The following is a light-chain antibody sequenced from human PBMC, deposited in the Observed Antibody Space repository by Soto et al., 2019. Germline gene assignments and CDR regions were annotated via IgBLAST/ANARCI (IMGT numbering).Light chain of an antibody. CDR3: SSYAGSTPYV. CDR1: SSDVGGYNY. V-gene: IGLV2-8*01. J-gene: IGLJ1*01. CDR2: EVS. Sequence: QSVLPQPPSASGSPGQSVTISCTGISSDVGGYNYVSWYQQHPGKAPKLMIYEVSKRPSGVPDRFSGSKSGNTASLTVSGFQAEDEADYYCSSYAGSTPYVFGTGTKVTVL.